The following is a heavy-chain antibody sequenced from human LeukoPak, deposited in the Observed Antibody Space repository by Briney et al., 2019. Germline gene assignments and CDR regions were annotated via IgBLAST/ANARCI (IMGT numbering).Heavy chain of an antibody. V-gene: IGHV4-39*05. D-gene: IGHD3-22*01. J-gene: IGHJ4*02. CDR3: AGTLTDYYDSSGYYQRLDY. CDR1: GGSISSSSYY. Sequence: SETPSLTCTVSGGSISSSSYYWGRIRQPPGKGLEWIGSVYYSGSTYYSPSLKSRVTISVDTSKNQFSLKLSSVTAADTAVHYCAGTLTDYYDSSGYYQRLDYWGQGTLVTVSS. CDR2: VYYSGST.